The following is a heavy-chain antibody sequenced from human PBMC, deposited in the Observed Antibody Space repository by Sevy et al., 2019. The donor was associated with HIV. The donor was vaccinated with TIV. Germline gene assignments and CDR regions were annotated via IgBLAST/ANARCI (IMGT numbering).Heavy chain of an antibody. Sequence: GGSLRLSCTASGFTFGDYAMSWFRQAPGKGLEWVGFIRSKAYGGTTEYAASVKGRFTISRDDSKSIAYLQMNSLKTEDTAVYYCTRVATASWYPGFFDYWGQGTLVTVS. V-gene: IGHV3-49*03. CDR2: IRSKAYGGTT. J-gene: IGHJ4*02. CDR3: TRVATASWYPGFFDY. CDR1: GFTFGDYA. D-gene: IGHD6-13*01.